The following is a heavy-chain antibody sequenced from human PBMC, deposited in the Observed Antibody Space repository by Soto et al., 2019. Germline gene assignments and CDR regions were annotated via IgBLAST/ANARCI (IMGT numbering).Heavy chain of an antibody. CDR3: ARGRVYYDSSGLHFDY. V-gene: IGHV4-34*01. CDR2: INHSGST. J-gene: IGHJ4*02. Sequence: PSETLSLTCAVYGGSFSGYYWSWIRQPPGKGLEWIGEINHSGSTNYNPSLKSRVTISVDTSKNQFSLKLSSVTAADTAVYYCARGRVYYDSSGLHFDYWGQGTLVTVSS. D-gene: IGHD3-22*01. CDR1: GGSFSGYY.